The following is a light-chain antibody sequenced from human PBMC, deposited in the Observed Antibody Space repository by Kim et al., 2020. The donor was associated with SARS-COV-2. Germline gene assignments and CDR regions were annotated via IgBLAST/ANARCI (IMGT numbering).Light chain of an antibody. Sequence: DIQVTQSPSSLSASVGDRVTITCRASQSISSYLNWYQQKPGKAPKLLIYAASSLQSGVPSSFSGSGSGTDFNLTISSLQPEDFATYYCQQSYSSPPWTFGQGTKVDIK. V-gene: IGKV1-39*01. J-gene: IGKJ1*01. CDR3: QQSYSSPPWT. CDR1: QSISSY. CDR2: AAS.